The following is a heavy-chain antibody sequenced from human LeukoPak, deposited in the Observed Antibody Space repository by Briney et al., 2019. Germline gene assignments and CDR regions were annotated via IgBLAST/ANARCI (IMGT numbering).Heavy chain of an antibody. CDR1: GFTFSRDW. J-gene: IGHJ4*02. CDR3: ARALGSYFDY. CDR2: INSDGSST. Sequence: GGSLRLSCAASGFTFSRDWMHWVRQAPGKGLVWVSRINSDGSSTNYADSMKGRFTISRDNAKNTLFLQMNSLRAEATAVYYCARALGSYFDYWGQGTLVTVSS. V-gene: IGHV3-74*01. D-gene: IGHD1-26*01.